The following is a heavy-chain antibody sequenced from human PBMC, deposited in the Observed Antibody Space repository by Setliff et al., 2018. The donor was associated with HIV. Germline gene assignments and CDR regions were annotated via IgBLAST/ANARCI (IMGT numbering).Heavy chain of an antibody. V-gene: IGHV4-4*02. CDR2: IYHSGST. CDR3: ARDRGGYSGYVDI. CDR1: GGSISSSNW. Sequence: SETLSLTCAVSGGSISSSNWWSWVHQPPGKGLEWIGEIYHSGSTNYNPSLKSRVTISVDKSKNQFSLRLSSVTAAETAVYYCARDRGGYSGYVDIWGQGTMVTVSS. D-gene: IGHD5-12*01. J-gene: IGHJ3*02.